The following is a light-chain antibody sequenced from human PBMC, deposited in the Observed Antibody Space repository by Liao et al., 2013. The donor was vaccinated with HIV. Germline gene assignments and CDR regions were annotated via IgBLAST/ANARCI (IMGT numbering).Light chain of an antibody. V-gene: IGLV3-1*01. CDR1: KLEDKF. J-gene: IGLJ2*01. CDR3: QAWDGSTVV. Sequence: SYELTQPPSMSVSPGQTASITCSGDKLEDKFVCWFQQKPGQSPVLVIYQDTKRPSGIPERFSGFNSGNTATLTLSGTQAMDEADYYCQAWDGSTVVFGGGTKLTVL. CDR2: QDT.